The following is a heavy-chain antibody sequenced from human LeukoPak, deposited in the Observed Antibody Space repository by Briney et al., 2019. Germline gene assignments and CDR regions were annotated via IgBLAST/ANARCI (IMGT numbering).Heavy chain of an antibody. Sequence: SETLSLTCTVSGGSISSYYWRWIRQPPGKGLEWIGYIYYSGTTNYNPSLKSRVTISVDTSKNQFSLKLSSVTAADTAVYYCARNYDSSGYTTFGCWGQGTLVTVSS. J-gene: IGHJ4*02. V-gene: IGHV4-59*01. CDR1: GGSISSYY. D-gene: IGHD3-22*01. CDR2: IYYSGTT. CDR3: ARNYDSSGYTTFGC.